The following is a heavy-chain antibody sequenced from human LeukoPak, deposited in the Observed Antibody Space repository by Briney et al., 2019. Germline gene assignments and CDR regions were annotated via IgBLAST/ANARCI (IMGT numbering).Heavy chain of an antibody. CDR3: ARHDGGWELPDAFDI. CDR1: GGSISSSSYY. CDR2: IYYSGST. D-gene: IGHD1-7*01. J-gene: IGHJ3*02. V-gene: IGHV4-39*01. Sequence: SETLSLTCTVSGGSISSSSYYWGWIRQPPGKGLEWIGSIYYSGSTYYNPSLKSRVTISVDTSKNQFSLKLSSVTAADTAVYNCARHDGGWELPDAFDIWGQGTMVTVSS.